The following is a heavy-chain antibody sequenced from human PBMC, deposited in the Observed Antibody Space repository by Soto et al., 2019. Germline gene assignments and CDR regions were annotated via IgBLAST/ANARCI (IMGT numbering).Heavy chain of an antibody. Sequence: LTCDVSGGSISTGVYSWNWIRQPPGKGLEWVGYINHSGSTYDNPSLKSRVTMSVNRSKNQFSLNLTSVTAADTAVYFCARGHYRYAMDVWGQGTTVTVSS. CDR3: ARGHYRYAMDV. CDR1: GGSISTGVYS. V-gene: IGHV4-30-2*01. CDR2: INHSGST. J-gene: IGHJ6*02.